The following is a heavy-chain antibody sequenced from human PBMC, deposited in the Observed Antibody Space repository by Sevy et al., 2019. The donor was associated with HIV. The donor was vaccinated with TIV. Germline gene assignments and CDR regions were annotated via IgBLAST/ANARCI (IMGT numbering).Heavy chain of an antibody. Sequence: GGSLRLSCSASGFTFGDYAMSWFRQAPGKGLEWVGFIRSKGYGGTKEYAASVQGRFTISRDDSKSIAYLQMNSLKTEETAVYYCTSRVYCSCGRCYKPDAFDIWGQGTMVTV. V-gene: IGHV3-49*03. CDR1: GFTFGDYA. J-gene: IGHJ3*02. CDR3: TSRVYCSCGRCYKPDAFDI. D-gene: IGHD2-15*01. CDR2: IRSKGYGGTK.